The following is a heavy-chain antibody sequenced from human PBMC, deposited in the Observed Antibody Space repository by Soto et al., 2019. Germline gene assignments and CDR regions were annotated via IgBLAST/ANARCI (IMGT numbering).Heavy chain of an antibody. CDR1: GGAANKYI. CDR3: ARVESSSCQIWYYFPY. V-gene: IGHV1-69*01. D-gene: IGHD6-13*01. Sequence: QVQLVQSGAEVQKPGSSVKVSCKASGGAANKYIVNWVRQAPGQGLEWMGGIMPMFNTATYAQNLQGRLTITEDESTSTVYMELSSLRSEDTAVYYCARVESSSCQIWYYFPYWGQGTLVTVSS. J-gene: IGHJ4*02. CDR2: IMPMFNTA.